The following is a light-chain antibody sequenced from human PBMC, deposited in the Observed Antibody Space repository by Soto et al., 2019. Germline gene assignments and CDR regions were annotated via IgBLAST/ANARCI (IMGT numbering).Light chain of an antibody. V-gene: IGLV2-23*01. J-gene: IGLJ1*01. CDR2: EGT. Sequence: QSALTQPASVSGSPGQSSTISCTGTSSDVGSYNLVSWYQHHPGKAPKLMIYEGTKRPSGVSNRFSASKSGNTASLTISGLQAEDEADYYCCSYAGSSASYVFGTGTKVTVL. CDR1: SSDVGSYNL. CDR3: CSYAGSSASYV.